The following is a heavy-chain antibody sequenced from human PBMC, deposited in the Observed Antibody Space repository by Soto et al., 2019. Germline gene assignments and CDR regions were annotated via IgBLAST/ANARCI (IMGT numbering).Heavy chain of an antibody. CDR2: INPSGGST. CDR3: ARDQVAGTYYFDH. CDR1: GYPFTSHY. Sequence: QVQLVQSGAEVRKPGASVKVSCKASGYPFTSHYRHWVRQTPGQGLEWMGIINPSGGSTTYAQKFQGRVTMTRDTSTSTVYMELNSLRSEDTAVYYCARDQVAGTYYFDHWGQGTLVTVSS. D-gene: IGHD2-15*01. V-gene: IGHV1-46*01. J-gene: IGHJ4*02.